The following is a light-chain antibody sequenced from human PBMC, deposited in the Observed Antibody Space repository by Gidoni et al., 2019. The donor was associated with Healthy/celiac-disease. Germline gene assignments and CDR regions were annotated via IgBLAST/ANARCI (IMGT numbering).Light chain of an antibody. CDR2: DVS. J-gene: IGLJ2*01. Sequence: QSALTQPRSVSGSPGQSVTISCTGTSSDVGVYNYVSWYQQHPGKAPKLMIYDVSKRPSGVPDRFSGSKSGNTASLTISGLQAEDEADYYCCSYAGSYTLTFGGGTKLTVL. V-gene: IGLV2-11*01. CDR3: CSYAGSYTLT. CDR1: SSDVGVYNY.